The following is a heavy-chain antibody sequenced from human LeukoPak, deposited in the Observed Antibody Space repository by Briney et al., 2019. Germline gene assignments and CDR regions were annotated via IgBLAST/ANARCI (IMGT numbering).Heavy chain of an antibody. V-gene: IGHV4-39*07. CDR3: ARDQSSIDY. J-gene: IGHJ4*02. CDR1: GGSIRSSSYN. D-gene: IGHD6-19*01. CDR2: IHYTGST. Sequence: PSETLSLTCTVSGGSIRSSSYNWDWIRQPPGKGLEWIGGIHYTGSTYYNPSLKSRVTISVDTSKNQFSLKLSSVTAADTAVYYCARDQSSIDYWGQGTLVTVSS.